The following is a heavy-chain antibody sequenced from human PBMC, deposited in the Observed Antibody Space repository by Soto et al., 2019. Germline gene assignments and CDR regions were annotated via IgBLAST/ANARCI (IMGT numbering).Heavy chain of an antibody. CDR3: ARGAGLVTIDY. D-gene: IGHD2-21*02. V-gene: IGHV3-30-3*01. J-gene: IGHJ4*02. CDR2: ISYDGSNK. CDR1: GFTFSSYA. Sequence: QVQLVESGGGVVQPGRSLRLSCAASGFTFSSYAMHWVRQAPDKGLEWVAVISYDGSNKYYADSVKGRFTISRDNSKNTLYLQMNSLRAEDTAVYYCARGAGLVTIDYWGQGTLVTVSS.